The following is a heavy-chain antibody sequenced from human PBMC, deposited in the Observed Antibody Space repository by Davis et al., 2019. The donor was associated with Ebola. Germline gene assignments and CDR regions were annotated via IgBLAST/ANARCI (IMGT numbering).Heavy chain of an antibody. V-gene: IGHV1-69*13. CDR2: IIPIFGTA. Sequence: SVKVSCKASGYTFTSYGISWVRQAPGQGLEWMGGIIPIFGTANYAQKFQGRVTITADESTSTAYMELSSLRSEDTAVYYCARAPGIQLWLRNYYYYYMDVWGKGTTVTVSS. CDR3: ARAPGIQLWLRNYYYYYMDV. D-gene: IGHD5-18*01. CDR1: GYTFTSYG. J-gene: IGHJ6*03.